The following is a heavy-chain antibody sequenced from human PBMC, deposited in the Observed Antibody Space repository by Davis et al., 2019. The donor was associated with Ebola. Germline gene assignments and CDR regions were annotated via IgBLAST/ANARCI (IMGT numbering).Heavy chain of an antibody. CDR1: GYTFTNYA. CDR2: ITAGNDNT. D-gene: IGHD6-13*01. J-gene: IGHJ6*04. V-gene: IGHV1-3*01. CDR3: ARGSVTAAAGDYYGMDV. Sequence: AASVKVSCKASGYTFTNYAMHWVRQAPGQRLEWMGWITAGNDNTRYSQKFQGRVTITGDTSASTAYMELSSLRSEDTAVYYCARGSVTAAAGDYYGMDVWGKGTTVTVSS.